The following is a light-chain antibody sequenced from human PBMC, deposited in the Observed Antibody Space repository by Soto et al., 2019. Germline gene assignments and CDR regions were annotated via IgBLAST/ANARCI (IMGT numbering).Light chain of an antibody. V-gene: IGKV1-39*01. CDR2: GAS. CDR1: QNINIY. J-gene: IGKJ2*03. CDR3: QQSYRSPYS. Sequence: IQLTQSPSSLSASVGDRVTVTCRASQNINIYLNWYQQKPGKAPTLLIYGASRLQSGVPSRCSGGGSRTDFTLTISSLQAEDFATYYCQQSYRSPYSVGQGTRLEI.